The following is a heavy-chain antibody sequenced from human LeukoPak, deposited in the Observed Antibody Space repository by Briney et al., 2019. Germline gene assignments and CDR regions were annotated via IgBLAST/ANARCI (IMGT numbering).Heavy chain of an antibody. Sequence: RGSLRLSSAHSVVTSSGYSMNWVRDGPEEGRGLVSYMSRSSSTIYYADSVKGRFTMSRDNAKNSLYLQMNSLRAEDTAVYYGASESERPRWGQGTLVTVSS. CDR1: VVTSSGYS. D-gene: IGHD1-1*01. J-gene: IGHJ4*02. V-gene: IGHV3-48*04. CDR3: ASESERPR. CDR2: MSRSSSTI.